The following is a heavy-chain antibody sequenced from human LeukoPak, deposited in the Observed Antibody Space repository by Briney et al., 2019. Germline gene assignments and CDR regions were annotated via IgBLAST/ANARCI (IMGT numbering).Heavy chain of an antibody. J-gene: IGHJ4*02. Sequence: SVKVSCKASGDTFSTNAISWVRQAPGQGLECMGRIIPFLGVTNYAQKFQGRVTITAAKSTSTVYMEVTTLRSEDTAVYYCARVACSGTTSYCYFDSWGQGTLVTVSS. CDR1: GDTFSTNA. CDR3: ARVACSGTTSYCYFDS. V-gene: IGHV1-69*04. D-gene: IGHD2-2*01. CDR2: IIPFLGVT.